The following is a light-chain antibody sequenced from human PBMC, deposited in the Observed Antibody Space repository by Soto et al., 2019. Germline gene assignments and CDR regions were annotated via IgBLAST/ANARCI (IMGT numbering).Light chain of an antibody. V-gene: IGKV1-39*01. CDR2: AAS. CDR1: QSISSY. J-gene: IGKJ1*01. CDR3: QQSYSTPWT. Sequence: DIQMTQSPSSLSASVGDRVTITCRASQSISSYLNWYQQKPGKAPMLLIYAASSSQSGVPSRFSGSGSGTDLTLTISSLQPEDFATYYCQQSYSTPWTCGQGNKVEIK.